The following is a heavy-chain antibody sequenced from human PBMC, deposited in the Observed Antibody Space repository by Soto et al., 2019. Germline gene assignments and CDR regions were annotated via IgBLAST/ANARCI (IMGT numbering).Heavy chain of an antibody. J-gene: IGHJ5*02. CDR2: IKQDGSET. V-gene: IGHV3-7*01. CDR3: ARDLYPKTFLMVSDP. Sequence: PVGSLRLSCAASGFTFNTYWMSWVRQAPGKGLEWVANIKQDGSETNYVDSVKGRFTIYRDNAKNSLYLQTNSVKGEDTAVYYCARDLYPKTFLMVSDPWGQGTLVNVSS. CDR1: GFTFNTYW. D-gene: IGHD2-8*01.